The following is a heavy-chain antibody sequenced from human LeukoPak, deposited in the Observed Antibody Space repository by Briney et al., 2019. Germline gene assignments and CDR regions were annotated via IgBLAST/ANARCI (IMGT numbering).Heavy chain of an antibody. CDR2: INHSGST. CDR3: ARARRAARPYYFDS. V-gene: IGHV4-34*01. CDR1: GGSFSGYY. J-gene: IGHJ4*02. D-gene: IGHD6-6*01. Sequence: SETLSLTCAVYGGSFSGYYWSWIRQPPGKGLEWIGEINHSGSTNYNPSLKSRVTISVDTSKNQFSLKLSSVTAADTAVYYCARARRAARPYYFDSWGQGTLVTVSS.